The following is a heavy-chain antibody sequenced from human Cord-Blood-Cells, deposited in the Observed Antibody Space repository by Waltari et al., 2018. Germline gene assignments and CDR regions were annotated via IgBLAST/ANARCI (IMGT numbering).Heavy chain of an antibody. J-gene: IGHJ2*01. CDR1: GYTFTGHY. V-gene: IGHV1-2*02. D-gene: IGHD7-27*01. Sequence: QVQLVQSGAEVKKPGASVKVSCKASGYTFTGHYMPWVRQAPGQGLEWMGWINPNSGGTNYAQKFQGRVTMTRDTSISTAYMELSRLRSDDTAVYYCARAPANWEFGADWYFDLWGRGTLVTVSS. CDR2: INPNSGGT. CDR3: ARAPANWEFGADWYFDL.